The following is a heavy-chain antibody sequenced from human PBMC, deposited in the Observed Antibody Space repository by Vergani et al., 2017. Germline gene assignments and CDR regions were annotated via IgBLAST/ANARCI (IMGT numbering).Heavy chain of an antibody. Sequence: QVQLVQSGAEVKKPGSSVKVSCKASGGTFSSYAISWVRQAPGQGLEWMGGIIPIFGTANYAQKFQGRVTITADESTSTAYMELSSLRSEDTAVYYCARASPPLNYDDSSGYFPGEAGGIDYWGQGTLVTVSS. CDR1: GGTFSSYA. J-gene: IGHJ4*02. CDR3: ARASPPLNYDDSSGYFPGEAGGIDY. CDR2: IIPIFGTA. V-gene: IGHV1-69*01. D-gene: IGHD3-22*01.